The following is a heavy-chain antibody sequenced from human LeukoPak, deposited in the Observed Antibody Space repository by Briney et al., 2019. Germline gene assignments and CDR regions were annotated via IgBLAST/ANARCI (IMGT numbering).Heavy chain of an antibody. CDR3: ARDGSSSWYAY. J-gene: IGHJ4*02. V-gene: IGHV1-18*01. D-gene: IGHD6-13*01. Sequence: ASVKVSCKASGYTFTSYGISWVRQAPGQGLEGMGWISPYNGNTNYAQKLQGRVTMTADTSTSTVYMDLRSLSSDDTAVYYCARDGSSSWYAYWGQGTLVTVSS. CDR1: GYTFTSYG. CDR2: ISPYNGNT.